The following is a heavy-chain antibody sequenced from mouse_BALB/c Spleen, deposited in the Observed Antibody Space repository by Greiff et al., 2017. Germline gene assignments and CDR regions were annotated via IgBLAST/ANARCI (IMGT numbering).Heavy chain of an antibody. D-gene: IGHD1-2*01. Sequence: EVHLVESGGGLVQPGGSLRLSCATSGFTFTDYYMSWVRQPPGKALEWLGFIRNKANGYTTEYSASVKGRFTISRDNSQSILYLQMNTLRAEDSATYYCARDMSYGYDYWGQGTTLTVSS. J-gene: IGHJ2*01. V-gene: IGHV7-3*02. CDR2: IRNKANGYTT. CDR1: GFTFTDYY. CDR3: ARDMSYGYDY.